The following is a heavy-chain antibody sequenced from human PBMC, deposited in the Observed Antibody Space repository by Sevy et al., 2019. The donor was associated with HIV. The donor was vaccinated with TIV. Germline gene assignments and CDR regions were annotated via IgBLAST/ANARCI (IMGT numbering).Heavy chain of an antibody. Sequence: SETLSLTCTVSGGSISSYYWSWIRQPPGKGLEWIGYIYYSGSTNYNPSLKSRVTISVDTSKNQFSLKLSSVTAADTAVYYCARDMLGYCSSTSCYAKGYFDYWGQGTLVTVSS. V-gene: IGHV4-59*01. CDR2: IYYSGST. D-gene: IGHD2-2*03. J-gene: IGHJ4*02. CDR3: ARDMLGYCSSTSCYAKGYFDY. CDR1: GGSISSYY.